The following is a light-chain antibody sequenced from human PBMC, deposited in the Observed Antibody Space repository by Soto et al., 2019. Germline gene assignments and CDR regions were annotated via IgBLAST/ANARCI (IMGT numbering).Light chain of an antibody. CDR1: QSSTSA. CDR2: EAS. CDR3: QQLST. Sequence: DIQMTQSPSTLSASVGDRVSITCRASQSSTSALAWYQKKPGKAPKLLIYEASSLESGVPSRFSGSRSGTEFTLTSSSLQPDDFASYYCQQLSTFGQGTKLEIK. V-gene: IGKV1-5*01. J-gene: IGKJ2*01.